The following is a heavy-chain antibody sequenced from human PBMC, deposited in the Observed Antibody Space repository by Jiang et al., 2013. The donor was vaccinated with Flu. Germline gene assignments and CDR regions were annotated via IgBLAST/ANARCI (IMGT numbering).Heavy chain of an antibody. D-gene: IGHD3-22*01. CDR3: ATDLITMIVVDYSEGRAFDI. CDR1: GYIFADHY. Sequence: GAEVKKPGASVKVSCQASGYIFADHYIHWVRQAPGQGLEWMGLINPTGGATTYTPELQGRVTMTEDTSTDTAYMELSSLRSEDTAVYYCATDLITMIVVDYSEGRAFDIWGQGTMVTVSS. J-gene: IGHJ3*02. CDR2: INPTGGAT. V-gene: IGHV1-46*04.